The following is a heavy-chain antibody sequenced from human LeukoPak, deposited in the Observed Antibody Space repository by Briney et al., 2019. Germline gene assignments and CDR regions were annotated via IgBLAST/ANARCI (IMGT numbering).Heavy chain of an antibody. D-gene: IGHD5-24*01. V-gene: IGHV1-2*02. CDR3: ARDQGEMATIPGY. CDR1: GYTFTGYY. CDR2: INPNSGGT. J-gene: IGHJ4*02. Sequence: GASVKVSCKASGYTFTGYYMHWVRQAPGRGLEWMGWINPNSGGTNYAQKFQGRVTMTRDTPIAAAYMELSRLRSDDTAVYYCARDQGEMATIPGYWGQGTLVTVSS.